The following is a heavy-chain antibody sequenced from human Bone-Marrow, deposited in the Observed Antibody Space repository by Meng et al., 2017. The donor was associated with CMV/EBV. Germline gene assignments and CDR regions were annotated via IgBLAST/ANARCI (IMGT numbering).Heavy chain of an antibody. Sequence: GESLKISCAASGFTFSSYSMNWVRQAPGKGLEWVSSISSSSSYIYYADSVKGRFTISRDNAKNSLYLQMNSLRAEDTAVYYCARESGDYWGQGALVTVPS. J-gene: IGHJ4*02. CDR3: ARESGDY. CDR1: GFTFSSYS. CDR2: ISSSSSYI. D-gene: IGHD6-25*01. V-gene: IGHV3-21*01.